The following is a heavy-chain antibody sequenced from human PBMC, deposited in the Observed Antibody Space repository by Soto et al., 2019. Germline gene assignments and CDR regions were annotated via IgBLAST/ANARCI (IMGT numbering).Heavy chain of an antibody. CDR1: GGSISSYY. V-gene: IGHV4-59*01. J-gene: IGHJ4*02. CDR2: IYYSGST. CDR3: ARARYSSSWYLYYFDY. Sequence: SETLSLTCTVSGGSISSYYWSWIRQPPGKGLEWIGYIYYSGSTNYNPSLKSRVTISVDTSKNQFSLKPSSVTAADTAVYYCARARYSSSWYLYYFDYWGQGTLVTVSS. D-gene: IGHD6-13*01.